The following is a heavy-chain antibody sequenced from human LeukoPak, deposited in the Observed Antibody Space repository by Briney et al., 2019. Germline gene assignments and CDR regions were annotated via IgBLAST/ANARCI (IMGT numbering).Heavy chain of an antibody. D-gene: IGHD3-16*01. V-gene: IGHV3-15*01. J-gene: IGHJ4*02. CDR3: TRGVFDY. CDR2: IKSKTDYGTT. Sequence: GGSLRLSCAASGFTFSNAWMSWVRQAPGKGLEWVGRIKSKTDYGTTDYGAPVKGRFTVSRDDSKNTLYLQMDSLKTEDTAVYYCTRGVFDYWGQGTLVTVSS. CDR1: GFTFSNAW.